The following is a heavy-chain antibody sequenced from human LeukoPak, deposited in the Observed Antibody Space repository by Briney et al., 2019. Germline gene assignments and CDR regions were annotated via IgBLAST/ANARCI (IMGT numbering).Heavy chain of an antibody. CDR1: GFTFSSYW. J-gene: IGHJ4*02. V-gene: IGHV3-7*01. D-gene: IGHD6-19*01. CDR2: IKQDGSEK. CDR3: ARELVDLAVAGNIDY. Sequence: GGSLRLSCAASGFTFSSYWMSWVRQAPGKGLEWVANIKQDGSEKYYVDSVKGRFTISRDNAKNSLYLQMNSLRAEDTAVYYCARELVDLAVAGNIDYWGQGTLVTVSS.